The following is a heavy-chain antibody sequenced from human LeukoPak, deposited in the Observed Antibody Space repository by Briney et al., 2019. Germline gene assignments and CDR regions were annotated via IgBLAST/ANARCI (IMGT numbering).Heavy chain of an antibody. J-gene: IGHJ4*02. CDR3: ASLTGDYDILTGYYQY. V-gene: IGHV3-48*03. D-gene: IGHD3-9*01. CDR1: GFTFSSYE. Sequence: GGSLRLSCAASGFTFSSYEMSWVRQAPGKGLEWVSYISCSGSTIYYADSVKGRFTISRDNAKNSLYLQMNSLRAEDTAVYYCASLTGDYDILTGYYQYWGQGTLVTVSS. CDR2: ISCSGSTI.